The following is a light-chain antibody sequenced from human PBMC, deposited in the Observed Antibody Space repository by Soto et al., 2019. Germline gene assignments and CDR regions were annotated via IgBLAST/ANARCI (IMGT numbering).Light chain of an antibody. CDR3: QSYDRSLRTYV. CDR1: SSNIGAGYD. J-gene: IGLJ1*01. V-gene: IGLV1-40*01. Sequence: QSVLTQPRSVSGAPGQRVTISCSGSSSNIGAGYDVNWYRQLPGTAPKLLIYGNSDRPSGVPDRFSGSKPGTSASLAITGLQAEDEADYFCQSYDRSLRTYVFGTGTKVTVL. CDR2: GNS.